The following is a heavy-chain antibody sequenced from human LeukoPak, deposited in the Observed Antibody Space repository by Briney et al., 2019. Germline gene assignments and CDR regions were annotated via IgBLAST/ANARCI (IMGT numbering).Heavy chain of an antibody. Sequence: EASVKVSCKASGGTFSSYAISWVRQAPGQGLEWMGGIIPIFGTANYARKFQGRVTITADESTSTAYMELSSLRSEDTAVYYCARGLSEVRGVISRGYYYYYMDVWGKGTTVTVSS. D-gene: IGHD3-10*01. CDR2: IIPIFGTA. J-gene: IGHJ6*03. CDR1: GGTFSSYA. V-gene: IGHV1-69*13. CDR3: ARGLSEVRGVISRGYYYYYMDV.